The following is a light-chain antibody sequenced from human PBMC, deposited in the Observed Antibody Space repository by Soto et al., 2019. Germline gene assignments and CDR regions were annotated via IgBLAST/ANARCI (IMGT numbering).Light chain of an antibody. J-gene: IGKJ5*01. CDR1: HSMLYSSYNKNS. Sequence: DIVMTQSPDSLAVYLGEKATNNCQSSHSMLYSSYNKNSLAWYQQKPGQPPKLLIYWAAAREFGFPDRVSGRGSGTDFALTLSSLQAEDVAVYYCQQYYTTPLTFVQGTRLEIK. CDR2: WAA. CDR3: QQYYTTPLT. V-gene: IGKV4-1*01.